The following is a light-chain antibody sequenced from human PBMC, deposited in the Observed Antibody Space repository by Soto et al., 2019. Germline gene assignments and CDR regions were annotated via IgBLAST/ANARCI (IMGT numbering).Light chain of an antibody. Sequence: IVLTQSPGTLSLSPGERATLSCRAIQSVSSSYLAWYQQKPGQAPRLLIYGASSRATGIPDRFSGSGSGTDFTLTISRLEPEDFAVYFCQQYGSSALLFGGGTKVEI. CDR2: GAS. CDR1: QSVSSSY. V-gene: IGKV3-20*01. CDR3: QQYGSSALL. J-gene: IGKJ4*01.